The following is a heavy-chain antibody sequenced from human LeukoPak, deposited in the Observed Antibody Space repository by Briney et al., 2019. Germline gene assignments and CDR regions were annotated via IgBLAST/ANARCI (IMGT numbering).Heavy chain of an antibody. Sequence: GGSLRLSCEASGFTFSDYSINWVRQAPGKGLEWVSSISSSSRYIYYADSVKGRFTISRDNAKNSLYLQMDSLRAEDTAVYHCARRKGKKGYCGTTASCPHDAFDIWGQGTMVTVSS. V-gene: IGHV3-21*01. CDR2: ISSSSRYI. CDR3: ARRKGKKGYCGTTASCPHDAFDI. CDR1: GFTFSDYS. J-gene: IGHJ3*02. D-gene: IGHD2-2*01.